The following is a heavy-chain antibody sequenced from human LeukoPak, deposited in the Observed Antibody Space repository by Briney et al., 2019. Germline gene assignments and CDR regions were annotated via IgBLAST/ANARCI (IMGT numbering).Heavy chain of an antibody. V-gene: IGHV3-48*03. D-gene: IGHD1-1*01. J-gene: IGHJ4*02. Sequence: GGSLRLSCAASGFTFSSYEMNWVRQAPGKGLEWVSYISSSGSTIYYADSVKGRFTISRDNAKNPLYLQMNSLRAEDTAVYYCARQLYYFDYWGQGTLVTVSS. CDR2: ISSSGSTI. CDR1: GFTFSSYE. CDR3: ARQLYYFDY.